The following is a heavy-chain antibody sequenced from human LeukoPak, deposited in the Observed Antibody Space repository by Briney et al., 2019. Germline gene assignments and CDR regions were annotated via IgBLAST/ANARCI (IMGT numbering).Heavy chain of an antibody. V-gene: IGHV3-74*01. Sequence: GGSLRLSCAASGFTSSSYWMHWVRQAPGKGLVWVSRINTDGTSTTYADSVKGRFTISRDNAKNTLYLQINSLRAEDTAVYYCARGRAAVAGYYMDVWGKGTTVTVSS. CDR2: INTDGTST. D-gene: IGHD6-19*01. J-gene: IGHJ6*03. CDR3: ARGRAAVAGYYMDV. CDR1: GFTSSSYW.